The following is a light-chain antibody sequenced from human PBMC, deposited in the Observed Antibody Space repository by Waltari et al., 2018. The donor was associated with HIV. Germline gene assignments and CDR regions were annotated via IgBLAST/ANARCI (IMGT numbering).Light chain of an antibody. J-gene: IGLJ3*02. CDR1: SPNIVGNP. V-gene: IGLV1-47*02. CDR2: NNN. CDR3: AAWDDSLSGWV. Sequence: QSVLTQPPSASGTPGQRVGISCSGSSPNIVGNPVYWFQRLPGTTPKLLIYNNNRRPFGVPDRFSGSNSGTSASLAISGLRSEDEADYYCAAWDDSLSGWVFGGGTKLTVL.